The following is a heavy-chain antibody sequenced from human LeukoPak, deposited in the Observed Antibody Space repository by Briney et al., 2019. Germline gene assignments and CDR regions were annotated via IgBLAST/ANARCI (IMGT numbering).Heavy chain of an antibody. J-gene: IGHJ4*02. D-gene: IGHD5-18*01. Sequence: GSLRLSCAASGFTFSSYWMHWVRQAPGKGLVWVSRINSDGSSISYEDSVKGRFTISRDNAKNTLYLQMNSLRAEDTAVYYCARVYYTAMYGSCDYWGQGTLVTVSS. CDR3: ARVYYTAMYGSCDY. CDR2: INSDGSSI. CDR1: GFTFSSYW. V-gene: IGHV3-74*01.